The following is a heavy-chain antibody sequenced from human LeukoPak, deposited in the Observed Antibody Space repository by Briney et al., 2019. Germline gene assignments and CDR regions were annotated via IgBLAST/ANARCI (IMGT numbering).Heavy chain of an antibody. CDR1: GFTFSSYA. J-gene: IGHJ4*02. Sequence: GGSLRLSCAASGFTFSSYAMSWVRQAPGKGLEWVSAISGSGGSTYYADSVKGRFTISRDNAKNSLYLQMNSLRAEDTAVYYCARDQSPYYDILTGYYSGPNFDYWGQGTLVTVSS. CDR2: ISGSGGST. V-gene: IGHV3-23*01. D-gene: IGHD3-9*01. CDR3: ARDQSPYYDILTGYYSGPNFDY.